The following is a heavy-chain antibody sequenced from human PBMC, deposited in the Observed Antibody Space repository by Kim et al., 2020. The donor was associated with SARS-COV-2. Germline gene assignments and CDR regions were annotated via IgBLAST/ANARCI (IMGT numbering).Heavy chain of an antibody. Sequence: GGSLRLSCAASGFTFSSYAMSWVRQAPGKGLEWVSAISGSGGSTYYADSVKGRFTISRDNSKNTLYLQMNSLRAEDTAVYYCAKDGGYCGGDYYSADRYYYYYGMDVWGQGTTVTVSS. J-gene: IGHJ6*02. CDR1: GFTFSSYA. D-gene: IGHD2-21*02. CDR3: AKDGGYCGGDYYSADRYYYYYGMDV. CDR2: ISGSGGST. V-gene: IGHV3-23*01.